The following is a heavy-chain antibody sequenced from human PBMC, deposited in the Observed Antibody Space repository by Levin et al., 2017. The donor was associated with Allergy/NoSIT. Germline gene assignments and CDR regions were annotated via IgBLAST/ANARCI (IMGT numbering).Heavy chain of an antibody. CDR2: ISSSSSYI. CDR3: ARDRAWGRGLYYYYGMDV. Sequence: GESLKISCAASGFTFSSYSMNWVRQAPGKGLEWVSSISSSSSYIYYADSVKGRFTISRDNAKNSLYLQMNSLRAEDTAVYYCARDRAWGRGLYYYYGMDVWGQGTTVTVSS. D-gene: IGHD7-27*01. V-gene: IGHV3-21*01. CDR1: GFTFSSYS. J-gene: IGHJ6*02.